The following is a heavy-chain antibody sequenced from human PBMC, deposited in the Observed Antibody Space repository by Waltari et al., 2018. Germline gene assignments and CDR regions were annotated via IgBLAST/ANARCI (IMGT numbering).Heavy chain of an antibody. D-gene: IGHD2-2*01. Sequence: QVPMLQSGAEVTTPGSSVEFSYQASRGTFCRYSICSVRHAPRQRLEWMGGIIPIIGTANYGQKFQCRVTITAEESTSTAYIELISLRSEDTAVYYCARALWGVPAAMAYYYGMDVWGQGTTVTVSS. V-gene: IGHV1-69*13. CDR3: ARALWGVPAAMAYYYGMDV. J-gene: IGHJ6*02. CDR2: IIPIIGTA. CDR1: RGTFCRYS.